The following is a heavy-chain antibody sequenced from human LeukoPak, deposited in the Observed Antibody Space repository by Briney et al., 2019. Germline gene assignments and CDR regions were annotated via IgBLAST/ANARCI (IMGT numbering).Heavy chain of an antibody. D-gene: IGHD2-15*01. Sequence: GGSLRLSCAASGFTFSSYAMSWVRQAPGKGLEWVSAIHGNGGRTFYADSVKGRFTISRDNSKNTLYLQMNSLRAEDTAVYYCARERGGSYYFDFWGQGTLVTVSS. CDR2: IHGNGGRT. V-gene: IGHV3-23*01. J-gene: IGHJ4*02. CDR1: GFTFSSYA. CDR3: ARERGGSYYFDF.